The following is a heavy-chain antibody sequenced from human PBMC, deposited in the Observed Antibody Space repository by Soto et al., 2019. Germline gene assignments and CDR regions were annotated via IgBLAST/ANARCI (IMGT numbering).Heavy chain of an antibody. J-gene: IGHJ4*02. V-gene: IGHV4-30-4*01. Sequence: QVQLQESGPGLVKPSQTLSLTCTVSGGSISSGDYYWSWFRQPPGKGLEWIGYDLYSGTTHYHPSLESRLTISVDTSKNQFSLNLTSVTAADTAVYYCARNGALDYWGRGTLVTVSS. D-gene: IGHD2-8*01. CDR3: ARNGALDY. CDR2: DLYSGTT. CDR1: GGSISSGDYY.